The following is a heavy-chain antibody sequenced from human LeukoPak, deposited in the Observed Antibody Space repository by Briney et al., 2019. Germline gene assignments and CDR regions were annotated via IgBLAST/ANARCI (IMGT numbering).Heavy chain of an antibody. CDR2: IYTSGST. D-gene: IGHD5-24*01. CDR3: ARAGDGYNPRTQFDY. CDR1: GGSISSYY. Sequence: SETLSLTCTVSGGSISSYYWSWIRQPAGKGLEWIGRIYTSGSTNYNPSLKSRVTISVDTSKNQFSLKLSSVTAADTAVYYCARAGDGYNPRTQFDYWGQGTLVTVSS. V-gene: IGHV4-4*07. J-gene: IGHJ4*02.